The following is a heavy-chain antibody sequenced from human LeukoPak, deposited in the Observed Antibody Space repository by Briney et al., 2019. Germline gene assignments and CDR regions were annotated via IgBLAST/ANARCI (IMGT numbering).Heavy chain of an antibody. Sequence: GGSLRLSCAASGFTFSSYSMNWVRQAPGKGLEWVSSISSSRSYIYYADSVKGRFTISRDNAKNSLYLQMNSLRAEDTAVYYCARVQCGERSGGSCYARLDFDYWGQGTLVTVSS. CDR1: GFTFSSYS. CDR2: ISSSRSYI. V-gene: IGHV3-21*01. CDR3: ARVQCGERSGGSCYARLDFDY. D-gene: IGHD2-15*01. J-gene: IGHJ4*02.